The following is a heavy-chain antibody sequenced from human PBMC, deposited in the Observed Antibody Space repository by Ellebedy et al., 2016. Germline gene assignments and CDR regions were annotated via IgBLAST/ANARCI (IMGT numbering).Heavy chain of an antibody. Sequence: SVKVSXKASGGTFSSYAISWVRQAPGQGLEWMGRIIPILGIANYAQKFQGRVTITADKSTSTAYMELSSLRSEDTAVYYCASSSPKYSGSYNGLDYWGQGTLVTVSS. D-gene: IGHD1-26*01. J-gene: IGHJ4*02. V-gene: IGHV1-69*04. CDR1: GGTFSSYA. CDR3: ASSSPKYSGSYNGLDY. CDR2: IIPILGIA.